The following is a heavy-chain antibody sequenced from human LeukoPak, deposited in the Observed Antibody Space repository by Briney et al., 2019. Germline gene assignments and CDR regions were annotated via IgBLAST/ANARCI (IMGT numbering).Heavy chain of an antibody. V-gene: IGHV4-38-2*02. CDR3: ARDKHRYGQHFFDY. CDR2: VYHRGTT. Sequence: KPSETLSLTCAVSGYSITSGYYWGWIRQPPGKGLGWIGNVYHRGTTLYNPSLKCRVTISVDTSKNQFSLRLRCVTAADTAVYYCARDKHRYGQHFFDYWGQGTLVPVSS. J-gene: IGHJ4*02. CDR1: GYSITSGYY. D-gene: IGHD5-18*01.